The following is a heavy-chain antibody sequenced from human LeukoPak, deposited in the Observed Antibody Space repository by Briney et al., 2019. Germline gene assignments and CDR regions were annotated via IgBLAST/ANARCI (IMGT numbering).Heavy chain of an antibody. D-gene: IGHD6-6*01. J-gene: IGHJ4*02. CDR1: GGSISSSTYY. Sequence: SETLSLTCTVSGGSISSSTYYWGWIRQPPGKGPEWIGSIYSVTTSYNPSLKSRVTISVDTSKNQFSLKLTSVTAADTAVYYCARHFGSSSVSPYDYWGQGTLLTVSS. V-gene: IGHV4-39*01. CDR2: IYSVTT. CDR3: ARHFGSSSVSPYDY.